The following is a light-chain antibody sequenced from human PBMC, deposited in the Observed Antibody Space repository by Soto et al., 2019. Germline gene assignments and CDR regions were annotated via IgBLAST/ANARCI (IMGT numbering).Light chain of an antibody. V-gene: IGLV2-14*01. J-gene: IGLJ1*01. CDR3: SSHTSGSTRV. Sequence: QSALTQPASVSGSPGQSIAIPCTGTSGDVGGYDYVSWYQQHPDKAPKPMIYEVTKRPSWVSNRFSGSKSGNTASLTISGLQPEDEADYYCSSHTSGSTRVFGSGTKLTVL. CDR2: EVT. CDR1: SGDVGGYDY.